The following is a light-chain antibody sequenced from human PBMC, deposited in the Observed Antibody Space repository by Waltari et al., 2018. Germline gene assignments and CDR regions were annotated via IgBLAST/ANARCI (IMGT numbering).Light chain of an antibody. CDR1: QGIRNF. Sequence: DIQMTQSPSSLSASVGDTVTITCRASQGIRNFLAWFQPKPGKAPKSLIYGASNFQSGVPSNFSGSGSGTDFTLTISSLQPEDFATYYCQQYNSYPLTFGQGTKVEIK. CDR3: QQYNSYPLT. J-gene: IGKJ1*01. V-gene: IGKV1-16*02. CDR2: GAS.